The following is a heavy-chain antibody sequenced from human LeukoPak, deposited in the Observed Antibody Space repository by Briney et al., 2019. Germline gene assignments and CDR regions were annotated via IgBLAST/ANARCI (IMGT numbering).Heavy chain of an antibody. D-gene: IGHD3/OR15-3a*01. CDR2: INWNGGST. Sequence: PGGSLRLSCAASGFTFSSNSMNWVRQAPGKGLEWVSGINWNGGSTDYADSVKGRFTISRDNAKNSLYLQMDSLRAEDTALYYCARDHLLDWYYYYMDVWGKGTTVTVPS. J-gene: IGHJ6*03. CDR3: ARDHLLDWYYYYMDV. V-gene: IGHV3-20*04. CDR1: GFTFSSNS.